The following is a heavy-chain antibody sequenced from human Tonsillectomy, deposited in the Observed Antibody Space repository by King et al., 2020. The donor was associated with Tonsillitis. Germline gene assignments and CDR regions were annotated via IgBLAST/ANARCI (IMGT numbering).Heavy chain of an antibody. CDR1: GFTFSSYW. V-gene: IGHV3-7*01. CDR2: IKEDGSEK. J-gene: IGHJ3*02. Sequence: QLVQSGGGLVQPGGSLRLSCAASGFTFSSYWMSWVRQAPGKGLEWVANIKEDGSEKYYVDSVKGRFTISRDNAKNSLYLQMNSLRAEDTAVYYCAREGRVVSASMFAFDIWGQGTMVTVSS. D-gene: IGHD2-2*01. CDR3: AREGRVVSASMFAFDI.